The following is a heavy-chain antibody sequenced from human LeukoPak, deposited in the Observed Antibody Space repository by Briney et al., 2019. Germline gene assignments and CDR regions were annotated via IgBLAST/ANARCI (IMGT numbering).Heavy chain of an antibody. Sequence: GESLQISCKGSGYIFSTYWIAWVRPLPGKGLEWMGIIYPGDSDTRYSPSFQGQVTISADKSVSTAYLHWSSLKASDTAIYYCARPNITSYYDSRGSDAFDVWGQGTMVTVSS. V-gene: IGHV5-51*01. D-gene: IGHD3-22*01. CDR3: ARPNITSYYDSRGSDAFDV. CDR1: GYIFSTYW. J-gene: IGHJ3*01. CDR2: IYPGDSDT.